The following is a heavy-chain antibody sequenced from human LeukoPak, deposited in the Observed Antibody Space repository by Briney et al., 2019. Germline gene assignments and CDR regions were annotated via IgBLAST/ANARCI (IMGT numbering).Heavy chain of an antibody. CDR3: ARASLDWNDQDY. CDR2: ISYDGSNK. V-gene: IGHV3-30*04. J-gene: IGHJ4*02. D-gene: IGHD1-1*01. Sequence: PGGSLRLSCAASGFTFSSYAMHWVRQAPGKGLEWVAVISYDGSNKYYADSVKGRFTISRDNSKNTLYLQMNSLRAEDTAVYYRARASLDWNDQDYWGQGTLVTASS. CDR1: GFTFSSYA.